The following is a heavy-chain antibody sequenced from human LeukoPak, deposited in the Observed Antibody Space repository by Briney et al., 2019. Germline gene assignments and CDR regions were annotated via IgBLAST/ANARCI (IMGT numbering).Heavy chain of an antibody. CDR3: ARETDGDYFDY. CDR2: INHSGST. D-gene: IGHD4-17*01. V-gene: IGHV4-34*01. CDR1: GGSFSGYY. J-gene: IGHJ4*02. Sequence: SETLSLTCAVYGGSFSGYYWSWIRQPPGKGLEWIGEINHSGSTNYNPSLKSRVTISVDTPKNQFSLKLSSVTAADTAVYYCARETDGDYFDYWGQGTLVTVSS.